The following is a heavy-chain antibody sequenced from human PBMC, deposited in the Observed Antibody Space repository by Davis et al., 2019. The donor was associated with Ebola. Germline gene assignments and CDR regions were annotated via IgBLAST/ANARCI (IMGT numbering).Heavy chain of an antibody. CDR3: ARDRYCSGGSCYSSYYYGMDV. CDR2: ISTYNHNT. J-gene: IGHJ6*02. D-gene: IGHD2-15*01. CDR1: GYTFTTYG. V-gene: IGHV1-18*01. Sequence: AASVKVSSKASGYTFTTYGISWVRQAPGQGLEWMGCISTYNHNTNYAQKLQGRVTMTTDTSTSTAYLELRSLRSDDTAVYYCARDRYCSGGSCYSSYYYGMDVWGQGTTVTVSS.